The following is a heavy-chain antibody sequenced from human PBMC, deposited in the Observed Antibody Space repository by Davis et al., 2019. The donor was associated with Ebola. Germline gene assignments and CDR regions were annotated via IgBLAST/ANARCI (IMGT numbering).Heavy chain of an antibody. D-gene: IGHD3-3*01. CDR3: AKGVLRFLEWLFAT. V-gene: IGHV3-9*01. CDR1: GFTFDDYA. Sequence: PGGSLRLSCAASGFTFDDYAMHWVRHAPGKGLEWVSGISWNSGSIGYADSVKGRFTIYRDNAKNSLYLQMNSLRAEDTALYYCAKGVLRFLEWLFATWGQGTLVTVSS. CDR2: ISWNSGSI. J-gene: IGHJ5*02.